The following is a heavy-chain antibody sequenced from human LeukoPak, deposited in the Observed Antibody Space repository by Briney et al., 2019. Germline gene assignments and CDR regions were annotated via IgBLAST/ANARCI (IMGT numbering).Heavy chain of an antibody. Sequence: PSETLSLTCAVYGGSLSGYFWSWIRQPPGKGLEWIGEINHSGSTNYNPSLKSRVTISVDTSKNQFSLKLSSVTAADTAVYYCARGSGSGWFGELLVYFDYWGQGTLVTVSS. CDR2: INHSGST. J-gene: IGHJ4*02. CDR1: GGSLSGYF. CDR3: ARGSGSGWFGELLVYFDY. V-gene: IGHV4-34*01. D-gene: IGHD3-10*01.